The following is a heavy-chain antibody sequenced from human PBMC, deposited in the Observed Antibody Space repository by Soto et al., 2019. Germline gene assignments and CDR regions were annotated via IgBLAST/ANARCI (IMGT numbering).Heavy chain of an antibody. CDR1: GGSISSYY. D-gene: IGHD2-15*01. CDR3: ARRYGSCFDY. J-gene: IGHJ4*02. CDR2: IYYSGST. V-gene: IGHV4-59*01. Sequence: QVQLQESGPGLVKPSETLSLTCTVSGGSISSYYWSWIRQPPGKGLEWIGYIYYSGSTNYNPSLXAXVXIXXDTSKIQFSRKLSSVTAADTAVYYCARRYGSCFDYWGQGTLVTVSS.